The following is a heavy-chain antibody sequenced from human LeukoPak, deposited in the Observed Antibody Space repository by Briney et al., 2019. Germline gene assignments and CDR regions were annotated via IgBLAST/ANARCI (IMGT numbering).Heavy chain of an antibody. CDR2: ISAYNGNT. J-gene: IGHJ5*02. Sequence: ASVKVSCKASGYTFTSYGISWVRQAPGQGLEWMGWISAYNGNTNYAQKLQGRVTMTRDTSISTAYMELSRLRSDDTAVYYCAREEGSSEKVNWFDPWGQGTLVTVSS. CDR3: AREEGSSEKVNWFDP. D-gene: IGHD6-6*01. CDR1: GYTFTSYG. V-gene: IGHV1-18*01.